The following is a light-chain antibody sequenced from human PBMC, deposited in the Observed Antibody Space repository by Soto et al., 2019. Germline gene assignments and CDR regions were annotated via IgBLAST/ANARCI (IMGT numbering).Light chain of an antibody. CDR3: QQRRYWPVT. Sequence: EIVLTQSPAILSMSPGEKATLSCRPSQSVSSHFAWYQQKPGQAPRLLIYDASNRATGVPARFSGSGSGTDFTLTISSLEPEDFAVYYCQQRRYWPVTFGQGTKV. V-gene: IGKV3-11*01. CDR2: DAS. CDR1: QSVSSH. J-gene: IGKJ1*01.